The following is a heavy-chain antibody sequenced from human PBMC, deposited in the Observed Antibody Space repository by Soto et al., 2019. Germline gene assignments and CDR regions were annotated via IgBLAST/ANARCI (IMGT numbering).Heavy chain of an antibody. CDR3: ARVRAPGGYYYGPFDY. V-gene: IGHV3-30-3*01. Sequence: GGSLRLSCAASGFTFSSYAMHWVRQAPGKGLEWVAVISYDGSNKYYADSVKGRFTISRDNSKITLYLQMNSLRAEDTAVYYCARVRAPGGYYYGPFDYWGQGTLVTVSS. J-gene: IGHJ4*02. CDR2: ISYDGSNK. CDR1: GFTFSSYA. D-gene: IGHD3-22*01.